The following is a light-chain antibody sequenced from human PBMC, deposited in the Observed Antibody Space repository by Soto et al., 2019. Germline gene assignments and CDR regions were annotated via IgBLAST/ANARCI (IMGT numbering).Light chain of an antibody. V-gene: IGLV3-21*02. CDR1: NIGVKS. Sequence: SYELTQPPSLSVAPGQTARVTCGGNNIGVKSVHWYQQRPGQAPVLVVYDNNDRPSGIPERFSGSNSGNTATLTISRVEAGDEADYYCQVWDGTTDNLYVFGTVTKLTVL. CDR3: QVWDGTTDNLYV. CDR2: DNN. J-gene: IGLJ1*01.